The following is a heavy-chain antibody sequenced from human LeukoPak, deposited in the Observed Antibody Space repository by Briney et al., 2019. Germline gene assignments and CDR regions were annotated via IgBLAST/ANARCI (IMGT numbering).Heavy chain of an antibody. Sequence: SETLSLTCTVSGGSISSYYWSWIRQPPGKGLEWIGYIYYSGSTNYNPSLKSRVTISVDTSKNQFSLKLSSVTAADTAVYYCARHVARIAAAGTVWWFDPWGQGTLVAVSS. CDR3: ARHVARIAAAGTVWWFDP. CDR1: GGSISSYY. CDR2: IYYSGST. D-gene: IGHD6-13*01. J-gene: IGHJ5*02. V-gene: IGHV4-59*08.